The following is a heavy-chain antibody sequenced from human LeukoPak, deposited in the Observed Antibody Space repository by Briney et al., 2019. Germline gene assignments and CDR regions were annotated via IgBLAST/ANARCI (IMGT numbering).Heavy chain of an antibody. Sequence: ASVKVSCKASGYTFTCYYMHWVRQAPGQGLEWMGWIDPNSGGTNYAQKFQGRVTMTRDTSTSTAYMELSRLRSDDTAVYYCAPIDVYYFDYWGQGTLVTVSS. CDR3: APIDVYYFDY. D-gene: IGHD1-26*01. J-gene: IGHJ4*02. CDR2: IDPNSGGT. V-gene: IGHV1-2*02. CDR1: GYTFTCYY.